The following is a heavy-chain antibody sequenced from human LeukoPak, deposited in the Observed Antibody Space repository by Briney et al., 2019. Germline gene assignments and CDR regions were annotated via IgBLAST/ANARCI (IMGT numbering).Heavy chain of an antibody. J-gene: IGHJ3*02. D-gene: IGHD2-2*01. Sequence: ASVKVSCRASGYTFTSYGISWVRQAPGQGLEWMGWISAYNGNTNYAQKLQGRVTMTTDTSTSTAYMELSSLRSEDTAVYYCARDWEYRYCSSTSCYAFDIWGQGTMVTVSS. V-gene: IGHV1-18*01. CDR1: GYTFTSYG. CDR3: ARDWEYRYCSSTSCYAFDI. CDR2: ISAYNGNT.